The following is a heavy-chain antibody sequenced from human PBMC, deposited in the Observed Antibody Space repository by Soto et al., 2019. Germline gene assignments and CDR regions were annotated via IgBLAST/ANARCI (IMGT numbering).Heavy chain of an antibody. Sequence: GESLKISCAASGFTFSSYAMSWVRQAPGKGLEWVSAISGSGGSTYYADSVKGRFTISRDNSKNTLYLQMNSLRAEDTAVYYCAKVNLPAHDYSNYGFYYYMDVWGKGTTVTVSS. CDR3: AKVNLPAHDYSNYGFYYYMDV. D-gene: IGHD4-4*01. V-gene: IGHV3-23*01. J-gene: IGHJ6*03. CDR2: ISGSGGST. CDR1: GFTFSSYA.